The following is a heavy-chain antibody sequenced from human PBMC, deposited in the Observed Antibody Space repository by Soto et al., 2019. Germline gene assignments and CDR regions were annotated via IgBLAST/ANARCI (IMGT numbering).Heavy chain of an antibody. Sequence: SETLSLTCTVSGGSISSSSYYWGWIRQPPGKGLEWIGSIYYSGSTYYNPSLKSRVTISVDTSKNQFSLKLSSVTAADTAVYYCARHDRFWEGDYWGQGTLVTVSS. V-gene: IGHV4-39*01. J-gene: IGHJ4*02. CDR2: IYYSGST. CDR1: GGSISSSSYY. D-gene: IGHD1-26*01. CDR3: ARHDRFWEGDY.